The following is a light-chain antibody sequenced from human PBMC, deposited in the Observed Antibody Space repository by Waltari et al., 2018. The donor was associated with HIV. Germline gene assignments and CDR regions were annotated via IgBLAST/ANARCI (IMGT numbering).Light chain of an antibody. CDR3: HQWSNWPLT. V-gene: IGKV3-11*01. J-gene: IGKJ3*01. CDR1: QSVRSS. CDR2: DAS. Sequence: EIVLTQSPATLSLSPGERATLSCRASQSVRSSLAWYQRKPGQASRLLIYDASKRASGIPARFSGSGFGTDFTLTISSLEPEDFALYYCHQWSNWPLTFGPGTKVDMK.